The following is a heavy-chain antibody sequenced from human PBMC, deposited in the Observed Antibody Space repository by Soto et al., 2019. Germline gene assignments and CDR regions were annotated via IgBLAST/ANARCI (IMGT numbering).Heavy chain of an antibody. D-gene: IGHD2-15*01. CDR2: INHSGST. V-gene: IGHV4-34*01. J-gene: IGHJ5*02. CDR3: ARGYWQRNWFDP. Sequence: SETLSLTCAVYGGSFGGYYWSWIRQPPGKGLEWIGEINHSGSTNYNPSLKSRVTISVDTSKNQFSLKLSSVTAADTAVYYCARGYWQRNWFDPWGQGTLVTVSS. CDR1: GGSFGGYY.